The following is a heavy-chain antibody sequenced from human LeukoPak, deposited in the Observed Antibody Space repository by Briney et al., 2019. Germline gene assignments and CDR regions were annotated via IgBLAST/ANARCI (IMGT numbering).Heavy chain of an antibody. CDR2: IYHSGST. CDR1: GGSISSGGYS. D-gene: IGHD6-13*01. Sequence: PSQTLSLTCAVSGGSISSGGYSWRWIRQPPGKGLEWIGYIYHSGSTYYNPSLKSRVTISVDRSKNQFSLKLSSVTAADTAVYHCAGVDYSSSWYNWFDPWGQGTLVTVSS. J-gene: IGHJ5*02. CDR3: AGVDYSSSWYNWFDP. V-gene: IGHV4-30-2*01.